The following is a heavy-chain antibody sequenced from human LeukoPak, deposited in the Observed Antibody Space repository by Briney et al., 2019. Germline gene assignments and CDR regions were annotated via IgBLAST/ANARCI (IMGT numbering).Heavy chain of an antibody. J-gene: IGHJ6*02. D-gene: IGHD6-13*01. V-gene: IGHV4-34*01. Sequence: SETLSLTCAVYGGSFSGYYWSWIRQSPGKGLEWIGEINHSGSTNYNPSLKSRVTISVDTSKNQFSLKLSSVTAADTAVYYCARDFFGQQLAFYYYYGMDVWGQGTTVTVSS. CDR1: GGSFSGYY. CDR2: INHSGST. CDR3: ARDFFGQQLAFYYYYGMDV.